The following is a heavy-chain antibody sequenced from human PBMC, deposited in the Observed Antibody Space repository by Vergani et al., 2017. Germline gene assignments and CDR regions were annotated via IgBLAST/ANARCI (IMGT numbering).Heavy chain of an antibody. D-gene: IGHD2-2*01. CDR2: INPSGGST. CDR1: GYTFTSYY. Sequence: QVQLVQSGAEVKKPGASVKVSCKASGYTFTSYYMHWVRQAPGQGLEWMGIINPSGGSTSYAQKFQGRVTMTRDTSTSTVYMEPSSLRSEDTAVYYCARDSRYCSSTSCYVGRDWFDPWGQGTLVTVSS. CDR3: ARDSRYCSSTSCYVGRDWFDP. J-gene: IGHJ5*02. V-gene: IGHV1-46*01.